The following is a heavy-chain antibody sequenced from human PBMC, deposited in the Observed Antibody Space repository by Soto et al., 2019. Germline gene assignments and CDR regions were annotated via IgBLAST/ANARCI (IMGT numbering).Heavy chain of an antibody. D-gene: IGHD6-13*01. CDR3: ALVEQHLGSPPAFDY. Sequence: PSETLSLTCAVSGGSISSGGYSWSWIRQPPGKGLEWIGYIYHSGSTYYNPSLKSRVTISVDRSKNQFSLKLSSVTAADTAVYYCALVEQHLGSPPAFDYRGQRSLVTVSS. CDR1: GGSISSGGYS. V-gene: IGHV4-30-2*01. J-gene: IGHJ4*02. CDR2: IYHSGST.